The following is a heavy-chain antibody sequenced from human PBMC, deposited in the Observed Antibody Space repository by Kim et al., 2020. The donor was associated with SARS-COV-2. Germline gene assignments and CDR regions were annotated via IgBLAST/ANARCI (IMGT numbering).Heavy chain of an antibody. CDR2: INHSGST. CDR1: GGSFSGYY. CDR3: ARFKEEVSMIVVVITAVSSYLDY. V-gene: IGHV4-34*01. J-gene: IGHJ4*02. Sequence: SETLSLTCAVYGGSFSGYYWSWIRQPPGKGLEWIGEINHSGSTNYNPSLKSRVTISVETSKNQFSLKLSSVTAADTAVYYCARFKEEVSMIVVVITAVSSYLDYWGQGTLVTVSS. D-gene: IGHD3-22*01.